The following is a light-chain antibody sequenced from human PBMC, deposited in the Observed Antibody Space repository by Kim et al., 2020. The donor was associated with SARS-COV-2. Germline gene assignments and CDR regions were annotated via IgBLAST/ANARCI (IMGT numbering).Light chain of an antibody. V-gene: IGLV2-8*01. CDR2: EVS. CDR1: SSDVGGYNY. CDR3: CSYAGSKNFGV. J-gene: IGLJ1*01. Sequence: QSALTQPPSASGSPGQSVTISCTGTSSDVGGYNYVSWYQQHPGKAPKLIIYEVSKRPSGVPDRFSGSKSGNTASLTVSGLQAEDEADYYCCSYAGSKNFGVFGTGTKVTVL.